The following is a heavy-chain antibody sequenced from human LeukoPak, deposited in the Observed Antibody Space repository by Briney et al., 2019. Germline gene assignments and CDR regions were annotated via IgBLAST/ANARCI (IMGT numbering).Heavy chain of an antibody. CDR2: IRADNGGT. V-gene: IGHV1-18*04. CDR1: GYKFLSHG. J-gene: IGHJ1*01. CDR3: ARDWPTVIADF. D-gene: IGHD4-11*01. Sequence: ASVRVSCKTSGYKFLSHGISWVRQAPGQGLEWLGWIRADNGGTRFAQKFQGRFTMTTDTSTSTDHMELRSLRSDDTAVYYCARDWPTVIADFWGQGTLVTVSS.